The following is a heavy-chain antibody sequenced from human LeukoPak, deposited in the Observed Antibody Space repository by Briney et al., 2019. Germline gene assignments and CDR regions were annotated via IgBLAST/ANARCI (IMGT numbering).Heavy chain of an antibody. CDR1: GYTLTSYG. Sequence: GASVKVSCKASGYTLTSYGISWVRQAPGQGLEWMGWISAYNGNTNYAQKLQDRVTMTTDTSTSTAYMELRSLRSDDTAVYYCARDPSLIRSGWYFDYWGQGTLVTVSS. J-gene: IGHJ4*02. CDR2: ISAYNGNT. V-gene: IGHV1-18*01. CDR3: ARDPSLIRSGWYFDY. D-gene: IGHD6-19*01.